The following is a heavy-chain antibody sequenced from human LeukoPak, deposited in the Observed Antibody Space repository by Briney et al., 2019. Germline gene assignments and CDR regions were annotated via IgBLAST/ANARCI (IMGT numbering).Heavy chain of an antibody. CDR2: ISGSGGST. CDR1: GFTFSSYA. V-gene: IGHV3-23*01. CDR3: ARKSVGATGWEFDY. J-gene: IGHJ4*02. Sequence: GGSLRLSCAASGFTFSSYAMSWVRQAPGKGLEWVSAISGSGGSTYYADSVKGRFTISRDNAKNSLYLQMNSLRAEDTAVYYCARKSVGATGWEFDYWGQGTLVTVSS. D-gene: IGHD1-26*01.